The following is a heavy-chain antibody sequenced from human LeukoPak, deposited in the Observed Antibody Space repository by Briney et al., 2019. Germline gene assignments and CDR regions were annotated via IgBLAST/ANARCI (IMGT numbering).Heavy chain of an antibody. J-gene: IGHJ5*02. D-gene: IGHD6-19*01. Sequence: PSETLSLTCTVSGGSISSSSYYWGWIRQPPGKGLEWIGSIYYSGSTYYNPSLKSRVTISVDTSKNQFSLKLSSVTAADTAVYYCARRAKQWLVPANWFDPWGQGTLVTVSS. V-gene: IGHV4-39*01. CDR3: ARRAKQWLVPANWFDP. CDR1: GGSISSSSYY. CDR2: IYYSGST.